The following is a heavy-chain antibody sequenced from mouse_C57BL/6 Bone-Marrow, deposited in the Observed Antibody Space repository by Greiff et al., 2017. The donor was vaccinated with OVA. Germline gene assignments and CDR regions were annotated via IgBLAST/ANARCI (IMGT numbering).Heavy chain of an antibody. Sequence: VQLKQSGAELVRPGASVKLSCTASGFNIKDDYMHWVKQRPEQGLEWIGWIDPENGDTEYASKFQGKATITADTSSNTAYLQLSSLTSEDTAVYYCTFYYYGSRRMDYWGQGTSVTVSS. CDR3: TFYYYGSRRMDY. J-gene: IGHJ4*01. V-gene: IGHV14-4*01. D-gene: IGHD1-1*01. CDR2: IDPENGDT. CDR1: GFNIKDDY.